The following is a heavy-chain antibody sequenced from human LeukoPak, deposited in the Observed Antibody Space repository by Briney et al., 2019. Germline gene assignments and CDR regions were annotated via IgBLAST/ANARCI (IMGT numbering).Heavy chain of an antibody. V-gene: IGHV3-30*02. Sequence: PGGSLRLSCAASGFTFSNYGMHWVRQAPGKGLEWVAFIRYDGSNKYYADSVKGRFTISRDNSKNTLYLQMNSLRAEDTAVYYCAKDHKYYGSGSYYDTSQYAFDIWGQGTMVTVSS. CDR2: IRYDGSNK. CDR3: AKDHKYYGSGSYYDTSQYAFDI. D-gene: IGHD3-10*01. J-gene: IGHJ3*02. CDR1: GFTFSNYG.